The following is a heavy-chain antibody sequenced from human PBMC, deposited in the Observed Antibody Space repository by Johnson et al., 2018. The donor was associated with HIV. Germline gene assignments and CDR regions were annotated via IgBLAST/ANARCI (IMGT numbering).Heavy chain of an antibody. CDR1: GLSFSDYG. CDR3: ASSITMIMVVTGGAFDI. Sequence: QVQLVESGGGVVQPGRSLRLSCAASGLSFSDYGMHWVRQAPGKGLEWVAVISFDGSNEYYTDSVKGRFTVARDNSKNTVYLQMNSLRAEDTAVYYCASSITMIMVVTGGAFDIWGQGTMVTVSS. V-gene: IGHV3-30*14. CDR2: ISFDGSNE. D-gene: IGHD3-22*01. J-gene: IGHJ3*02.